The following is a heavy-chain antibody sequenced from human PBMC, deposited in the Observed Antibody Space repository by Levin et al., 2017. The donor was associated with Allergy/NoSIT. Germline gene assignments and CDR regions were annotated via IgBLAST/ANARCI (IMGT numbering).Heavy chain of an antibody. D-gene: IGHD5-12*01. V-gene: IGHV3-11*01. CDR2: ISSSGSTI. J-gene: IGHJ4*02. CDR3: ARDSYIVATISDY. Sequence: GESLKISCAASGFTFSDYYMSWIRQAPGKGLEWVSYISSSGSTIYYADSVKGRFTISRDNAKNSLYLQMNSLRAEDTAVYYCARDSYIVATISDYWGQGTLVTVSS. CDR1: GFTFSDYY.